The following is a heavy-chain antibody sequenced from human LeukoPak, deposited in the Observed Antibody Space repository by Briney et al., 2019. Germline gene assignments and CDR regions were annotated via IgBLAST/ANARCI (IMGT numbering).Heavy chain of an antibody. J-gene: IGHJ5*02. V-gene: IGHV4-39*01. CDR1: APSITSSTYY. CDR2: IYYRGST. Sequence: SDTLSLTCTVSAPSITSSTYYWGWIRQPPGKGPEWIGTIYYRGSTYYNPSLKSRVTISVDTSKNQFSLKLTSVTAADTAVYYCARLGRTYYDFWSGPWGQGTLVTVSS. CDR3: ARLGRTYYDFWSGP. D-gene: IGHD3-3*01.